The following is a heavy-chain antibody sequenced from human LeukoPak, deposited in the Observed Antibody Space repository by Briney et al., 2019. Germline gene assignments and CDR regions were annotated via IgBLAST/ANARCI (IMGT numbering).Heavy chain of an antibody. V-gene: IGHV3-74*01. CDR3: ARDYYSGSRDLDY. Sequence: GGSLRLSCAASGFTFSSYWMHWVRQAPGKGLMWVSLITTDGSSTTYADSVKGRFTISRDNAKDTLCLQMNSLRAEDTAVYYCARDYYSGSRDLDYWGQGTLVTVSS. J-gene: IGHJ4*02. D-gene: IGHD3-22*01. CDR2: ITTDGSST. CDR1: GFTFSSYW.